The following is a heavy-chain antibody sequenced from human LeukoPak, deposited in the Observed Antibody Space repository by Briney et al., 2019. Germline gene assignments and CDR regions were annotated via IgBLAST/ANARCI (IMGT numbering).Heavy chain of an antibody. CDR3: ARKGQDGYFSYYFDS. D-gene: IGHD5-18*01. J-gene: IGHJ4*02. Sequence: ASVKVSCKASGYTFIDYYMHWVRQAPGQGLEWMGIINPRGGSTTYAQNFQGRVTMTRDTSTSTVNMELSSLRSEDTAVYYCARKGQDGYFSYYFDSWGQETLSPSPQ. CDR2: INPRGGST. V-gene: IGHV1-46*01. CDR1: GYTFIDYY.